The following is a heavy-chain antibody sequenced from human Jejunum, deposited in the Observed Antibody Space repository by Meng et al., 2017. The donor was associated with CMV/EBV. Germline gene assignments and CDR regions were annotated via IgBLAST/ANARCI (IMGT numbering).Heavy chain of an antibody. J-gene: IGHJ6*02. D-gene: IGHD3-9*01. CDR1: SKY. CDR3: ARGAYDFLTGYYQTPLYGMDV. Sequence: SKYMTWVRQAPGKGLEWVSVMYSGGRTYYADYVKGRFTIYRDNSKNTLNLQMNSLRAEDTAVYYCARGAYDFLTGYYQTPLYGMDVWGQGTTVTVSS. CDR2: MYSGGRT. V-gene: IGHV3-66*02.